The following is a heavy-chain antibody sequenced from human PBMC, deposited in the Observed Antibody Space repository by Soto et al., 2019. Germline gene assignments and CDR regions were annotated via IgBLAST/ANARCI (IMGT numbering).Heavy chain of an antibody. J-gene: IGHJ4*02. V-gene: IGHV1-18*01. Sequence: GASVKVSCKASGGTFSSYAFSWVRQAPGQGLERMGWISAYNGNTNYAQKLQGRVTMTTDTSTSTAYIELRSLRSDDTAVYYCAREGEIGPYYFDYWGQGTLDTVS. CDR3: AREGEIGPYYFDY. D-gene: IGHD3-10*01. CDR1: GGTFSSYA. CDR2: ISAYNGNT.